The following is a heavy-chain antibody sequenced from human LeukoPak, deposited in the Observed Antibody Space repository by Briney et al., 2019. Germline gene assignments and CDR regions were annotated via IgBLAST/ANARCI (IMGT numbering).Heavy chain of an antibody. V-gene: IGHV4-39*01. D-gene: IGHD1-14*01. CDR1: GGSISSSSYS. J-gene: IGHJ4*02. CDR2: IYYSGST. CDR3: ARLSEGAFDY. Sequence: SETLSLTCTVSGGSISSSSYSWGWLRQPPGKGLEWIGSIYYSGSTYYNPSLKSRVTISVDTSKNQFSLKLSSVTAADTAVYYCARLSEGAFDYWGQGTLVTVSS.